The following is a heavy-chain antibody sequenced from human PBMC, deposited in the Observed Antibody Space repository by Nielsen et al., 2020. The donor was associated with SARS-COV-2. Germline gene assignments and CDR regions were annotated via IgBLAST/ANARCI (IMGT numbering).Heavy chain of an antibody. Sequence: GESLKISCKGSGYSFTSYWIGWVRQMPGKGLEWMGIIYPGDSDTRYSPSFQGQVTISADKSINTAYLQWSSLKASDTAMYFRARQRDDNWFDPWGQGTLVTVSS. V-gene: IGHV5-51*01. J-gene: IGHJ5*02. CDR2: IYPGDSDT. D-gene: IGHD5-24*01. CDR1: GYSFTSYW. CDR3: ARQRDDNWFDP.